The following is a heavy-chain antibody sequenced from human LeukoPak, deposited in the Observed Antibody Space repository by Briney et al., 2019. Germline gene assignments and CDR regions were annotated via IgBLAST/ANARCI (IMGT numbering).Heavy chain of an antibody. D-gene: IGHD2-2*01. CDR1: GFTFSSYA. V-gene: IGHV3-7*01. Sequence: GGSLRLSCAASGFTFSSYAMSWVRQAPGKGLEWVANIKQDGSEKYYVDSVKGRFTISRDNAKNSLYLQMNSLRAEDTAVYYCARDFVVVYWGQGTLVTVSS. CDR2: IKQDGSEK. CDR3: ARDFVVVY. J-gene: IGHJ4*02.